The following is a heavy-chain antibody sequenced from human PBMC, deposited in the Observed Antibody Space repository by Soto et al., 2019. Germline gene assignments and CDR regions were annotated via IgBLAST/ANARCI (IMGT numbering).Heavy chain of an antibody. Sequence: GASVKVSCKALGYTSSSYGINWVRQAPGQGLEWMGWISVFNGDTKYAQKFQGRVAITKDPGTSTAHMELRSLRSDDAAVHFCATKDDHKDDQPYYYGVDVWGQGTTVTVSS. V-gene: IGHV1-18*01. CDR3: ATKDDHKDDQPYYYGVDV. D-gene: IGHD3-16*01. CDR2: ISVFNGDT. CDR1: GYTSSSYG. J-gene: IGHJ6*02.